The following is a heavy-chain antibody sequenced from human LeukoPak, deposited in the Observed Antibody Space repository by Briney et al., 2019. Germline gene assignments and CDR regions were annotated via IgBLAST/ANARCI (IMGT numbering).Heavy chain of an antibody. D-gene: IGHD2-15*01. CDR2: IIPIFGTA. CDR3: ARACSGGSCYSEGYYYYMDV. J-gene: IGHJ6*03. CDR1: GGTFSSYA. Sequence: SVKVSCKASGGTFSSYAISWVRQAPGQGLEWMGGIIPIFGTANYAQKFQGRVTITADESTSTAYMELSSLRSEDTAVYYCARACSGGSCYSEGYYYYMDVWGKGTTVIVSS. V-gene: IGHV1-69*13.